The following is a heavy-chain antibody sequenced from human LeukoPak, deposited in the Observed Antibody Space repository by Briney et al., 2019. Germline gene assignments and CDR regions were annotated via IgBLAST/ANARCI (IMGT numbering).Heavy chain of an antibody. CDR1: GFTVSSNY. CDR3: ATDGNHGEPAFDI. D-gene: IGHD4-17*01. CDR2: IYSGGST. J-gene: IGHJ3*02. Sequence: GGSLRLSCAASGFTVSSNYMSWVRQAPGKGLEWVSVIYSGGSTYYADSVKGRFTISRDNSKNTLYLQMNSLRAEDTAVYYCATDGNHGEPAFDIWGQGTMVTVSS. V-gene: IGHV3-53*01.